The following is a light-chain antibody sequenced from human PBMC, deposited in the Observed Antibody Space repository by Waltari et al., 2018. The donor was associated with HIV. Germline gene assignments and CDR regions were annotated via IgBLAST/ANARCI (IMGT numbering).Light chain of an antibody. V-gene: IGLV2-23*02. Sequence: QSALTQPASVSGSPGQSISISCTETSTDIANSNLVSWYQHRTGQAPTLLIFEATKRPSGVSSRFSGSKSGNTASLTISDLQHDDEADYYCCSYASSATLVIFGGGTRVTVL. J-gene: IGLJ2*01. CDR3: CSYASSATLVI. CDR2: EAT. CDR1: STDIANSNL.